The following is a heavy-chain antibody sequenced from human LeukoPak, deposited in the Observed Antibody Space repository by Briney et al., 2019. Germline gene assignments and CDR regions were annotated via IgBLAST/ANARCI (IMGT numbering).Heavy chain of an antibody. Sequence: GASVKVSCKASGYTFTGYYMHWVRQAPGQGLEWMGWINPNSGGTNYAQKFQGRVTMTRDTSISTAYMELSRLRSDETAVYYCARSPHYSSGWYNFSPTFYYYYYMDVWGKGTTVTISS. D-gene: IGHD6-19*01. CDR2: INPNSGGT. CDR1: GYTFTGYY. CDR3: ARSPHYSSGWYNFSPTFYYYYYMDV. V-gene: IGHV1-2*02. J-gene: IGHJ6*03.